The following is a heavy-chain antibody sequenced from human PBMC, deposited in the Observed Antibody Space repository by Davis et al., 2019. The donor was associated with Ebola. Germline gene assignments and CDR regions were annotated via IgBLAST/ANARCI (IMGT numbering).Heavy chain of an antibody. CDR3: ARGLLVGWFDP. CDR2: IYNSGRT. Sequence: MPSETLSLTCSVSGGSVSSGSYYWSWIRQPPGKGLEWIGYIYNSGRTDYNPSLKSRVTISVDTSKNQFSLKMSSVTAADTAVYYCARGLLVGWFDPWGQGTLVTVSS. CDR1: GGSVSSGSYY. D-gene: IGHD6-6*01. V-gene: IGHV4-61*01. J-gene: IGHJ5*02.